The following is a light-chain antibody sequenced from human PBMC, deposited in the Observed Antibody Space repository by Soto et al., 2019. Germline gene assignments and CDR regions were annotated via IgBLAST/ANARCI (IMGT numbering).Light chain of an antibody. CDR3: QQYNIWSQ. Sequence: EIVMTQSPATLSVSPGERATLSCRASQSVNSNLAWHQQKPGQAPRLLIYGASTRATGIPARFSGSGSGTEFTLTISSLQSEDFAVYDWQQYNIWSQFGQGTKVEIK. V-gene: IGKV3-15*01. CDR1: QSVNSN. CDR2: GAS. J-gene: IGKJ1*01.